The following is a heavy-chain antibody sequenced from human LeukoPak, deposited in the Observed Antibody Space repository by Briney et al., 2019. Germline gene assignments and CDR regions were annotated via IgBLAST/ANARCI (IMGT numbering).Heavy chain of an antibody. CDR2: ISSSSSYI. D-gene: IGHD2-21*02. Sequence: PGTSLRLSCAASGFTFSSYSMNWVRQAPGKGLEWVSSISSSSSYIYYADSVKGRFTISRDNAKNSLYLQMNSLRAEDTAVYYCAREGPQVTRTWLPFDYWGQGTLVTVSS. J-gene: IGHJ4*02. V-gene: IGHV3-21*01. CDR3: AREGPQVTRTWLPFDY. CDR1: GFTFSSYS.